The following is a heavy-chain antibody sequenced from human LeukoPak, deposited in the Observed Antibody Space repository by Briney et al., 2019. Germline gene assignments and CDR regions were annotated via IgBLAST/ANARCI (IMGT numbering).Heavy chain of an antibody. J-gene: IGHJ4*02. CDR3: ARSDYGDGGNF. V-gene: IGHV7-4-1*02. CDR1: GGTFSGYA. Sequence: ASVKVSCKASGGTFSGYAISWVRQAPGQGLEWMGWINTNTGNPTYAQGFTGRFVFSLDTSVSTAYLQISSLKAEDTAVYYCARSDYGDGGNFWGQGTLVTVSS. CDR2: INTNTGNP. D-gene: IGHD4-17*01.